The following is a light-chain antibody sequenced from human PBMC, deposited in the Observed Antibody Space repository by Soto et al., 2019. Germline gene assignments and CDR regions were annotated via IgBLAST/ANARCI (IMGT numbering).Light chain of an antibody. CDR2: EVS. CDR3: SSYTSSNTVV. J-gene: IGLJ3*02. Sequence: QSALTQPPSVSGSPGQSVTISCTGTSSDFGTYTRVSWYQQPPGTAPKLMIYEVSNRPSGVPDRFSGSKSGNTASLTISGLQAEDEADYYCSSYTSSNTVVFGGGTKLTVL. CDR1: SSDFGTYTR. V-gene: IGLV2-18*02.